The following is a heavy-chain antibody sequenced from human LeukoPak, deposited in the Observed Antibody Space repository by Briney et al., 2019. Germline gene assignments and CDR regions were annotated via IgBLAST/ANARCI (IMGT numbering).Heavy chain of an antibody. CDR3: VRGSSWYRY. J-gene: IGHJ4*02. V-gene: IGHV3-49*04. CDR1: GFTFGDYA. D-gene: IGHD6-13*01. Sequence: GGSLRLSCTASGFTFGDYAMSWVRQAPGEGLEWVGFIRSKAYGGTTEYAASVKGRFTISRDDSKSIAYLQMNSLKTEDTAVYYCVRGSSWYRYWGQGTLVTVSS. CDR2: IRSKAYGGTT.